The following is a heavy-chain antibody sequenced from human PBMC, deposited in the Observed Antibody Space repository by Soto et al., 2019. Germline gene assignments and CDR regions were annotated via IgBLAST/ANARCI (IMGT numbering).Heavy chain of an antibody. CDR1: GFTFSSYG. CDR2: ISYDGSNK. J-gene: IGHJ3*02. V-gene: IGHV3-30*18. Sequence: QVQLVESGGGVVQPGRSLRLSCAASGFTFSSYGMHWVRQAPGKGLEWVAVISYDGSNKYYADSVKGRFTISRDNSKNTLYLQMNGLRAEDTAVYYCAKAWFSGSIGDAFDIWGQGTMVTVSS. D-gene: IGHD3-22*01. CDR3: AKAWFSGSIGDAFDI.